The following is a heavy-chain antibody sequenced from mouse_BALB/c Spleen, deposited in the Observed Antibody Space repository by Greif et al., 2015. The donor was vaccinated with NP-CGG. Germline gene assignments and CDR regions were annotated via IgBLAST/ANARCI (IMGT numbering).Heavy chain of an antibody. D-gene: IGHD1-2*01. V-gene: IGHV1S127*01. CDR3: ARGTLLRLLAWFAY. CDR1: GYTFTSYW. J-gene: IGHJ3*01. Sequence: VQLVESGPELVRPGASVKMSCKASGYTFTSYWMHWVKQRPGQGLEWIGMIDPSNSETRLNQKFKDKATLNVDKSSNTAYVQLSSLTSEDSAVYYCARGTLLRLLAWFAYWGQGTLVTVSA. CDR2: IDPSNSET.